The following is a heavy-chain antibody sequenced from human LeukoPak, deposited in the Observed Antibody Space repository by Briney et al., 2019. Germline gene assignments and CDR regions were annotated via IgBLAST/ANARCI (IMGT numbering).Heavy chain of an antibody. Sequence: GGSLRLSCAASGFTFSSYAMSWVRQAPGEGLEWVAAISGSGGSTYYADSVKGRFTISRDNPKNTLYLQMNSLRAEDTAVYYCAKDLETYTSWGVRSYYDSSGFDYWGQGTLVTVSS. CDR2: ISGSGGST. CDR1: GFTFSSYA. CDR3: AKDLETYTSWGVRSYYDSSGFDY. J-gene: IGHJ4*02. D-gene: IGHD3-22*01. V-gene: IGHV3-23*01.